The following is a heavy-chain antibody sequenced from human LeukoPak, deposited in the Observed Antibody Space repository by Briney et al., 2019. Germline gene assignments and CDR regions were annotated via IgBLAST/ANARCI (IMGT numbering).Heavy chain of an antibody. CDR2: MNPKSTNT. V-gene: IGHV1-8*02. CDR1: GGTFSSYA. D-gene: IGHD5-24*01. J-gene: IGHJ4*02. CDR3: TRGWSNMAKVGLDH. Sequence: ALVKVSCKASGGTFSSYAISWVRQTPGQGLEWMGWMNPKSTNTFYAQKFQGQVTMTSDTSINTAYLELSGLRSEDTAVYYCTRGWSNMAKVGLDHWGQGTLVTVSS.